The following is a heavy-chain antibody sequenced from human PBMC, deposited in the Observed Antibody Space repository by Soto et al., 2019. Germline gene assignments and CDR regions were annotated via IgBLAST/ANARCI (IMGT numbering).Heavy chain of an antibody. V-gene: IGHV3-23*01. CDR1: GFTFSSHV. Sequence: EVQLLESGGGLVQPGGSLRLSCAASGFTFSSHVMSWVRQAPGKGLEWVSAISGSGSSTYYADSVKGRFTISRDNSKNPLSLQKNSMRAEEAAVDYWASGGWWGNMDVCGKGTTVTVSS. CDR3: ASGGWWGNMDV. CDR2: ISGSGSST. J-gene: IGHJ6*03. D-gene: IGHD2-15*01.